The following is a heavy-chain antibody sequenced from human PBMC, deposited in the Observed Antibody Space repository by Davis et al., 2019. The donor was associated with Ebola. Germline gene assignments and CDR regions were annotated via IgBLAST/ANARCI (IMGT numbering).Heavy chain of an antibody. D-gene: IGHD2-15*01. CDR2: ISYDGSNK. Sequence: GGSLRLSCAASGFTFSSYGMHWVRQAPGKGLEWVAVISYDGSNKYYADSVKGRFAISRDNSKNTLYLQMNSLRAEDTAVYYCGGRAEIWGQGTLVTVSS. CDR1: GFTFSSYG. CDR3: GGRAEI. J-gene: IGHJ4*02. V-gene: IGHV3-30*03.